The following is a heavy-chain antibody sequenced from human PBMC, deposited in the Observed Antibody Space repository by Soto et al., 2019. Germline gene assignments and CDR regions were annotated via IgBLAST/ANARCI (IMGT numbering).Heavy chain of an antibody. D-gene: IGHD3-22*01. CDR3: AIDFATITLIVVVIKPGFDP. Sequence: QVQLVQSGAEVKKPGASVKVSCKDSGYTFTSYGISWVRQAPGQGLAWMVWISAYNGNTNYAQKLQGRVTMPTATSTITAYMELRSLRADDTAVYYCAIDFATITLIVVVIKPGFDPWGQGTLVTVSS. J-gene: IGHJ5*02. CDR2: ISAYNGNT. CDR1: GYTFTSYG. V-gene: IGHV1-18*01.